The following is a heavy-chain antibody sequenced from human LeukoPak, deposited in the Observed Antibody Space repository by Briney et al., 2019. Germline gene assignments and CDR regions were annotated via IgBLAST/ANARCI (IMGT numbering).Heavy chain of an antibody. CDR2: IRSKANSYAT. Sequence: GGSLTLSCAASGFTFSGSSMQWVRQASGKGLEWVGRIRSKANSYATAYAASVKGRLTISRDDSKNTAYLQMNSLKTEDTAVYYCTRPLPRIAVAVPGYWGQGTLVTVSS. V-gene: IGHV3-73*01. D-gene: IGHD6-19*01. CDR3: TRPLPRIAVAVPGY. CDR1: GFTFSGSS. J-gene: IGHJ4*02.